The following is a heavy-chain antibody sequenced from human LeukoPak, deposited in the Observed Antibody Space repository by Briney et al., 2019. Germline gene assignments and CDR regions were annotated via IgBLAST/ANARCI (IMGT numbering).Heavy chain of an antibody. Sequence: ASVKVSCKASGYTFTSYGISWERQAPGQGLEWMGWISAYNGNTNYAQKFQGRVTITADESTSTAYMELSSLRSEDTAVYYCARSGTPKGFDYWGQGTLVTVSS. CDR2: ISAYNGNT. V-gene: IGHV1-18*01. CDR1: GYTFTSYG. CDR3: ARSGTPKGFDY. D-gene: IGHD1-26*01. J-gene: IGHJ4*02.